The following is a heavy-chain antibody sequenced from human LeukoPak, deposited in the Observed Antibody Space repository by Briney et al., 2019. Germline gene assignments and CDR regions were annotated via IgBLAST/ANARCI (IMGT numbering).Heavy chain of an antibody. Sequence: PGGSLRLSCAASGFTFSSYWMGWVRQAPGRWLEWVANIKEDGSNLYYLDSVKGRFTISRDNAKNSLHLQMNSLRAEDTAVYFCARVICDYVWGSYRCHFDYWGQGTLVSVSS. CDR2: IKEDGSNL. V-gene: IGHV3-7*01. J-gene: IGHJ4*02. D-gene: IGHD3-16*02. CDR1: GFTFSSYW. CDR3: ARVICDYVWGSYRCHFDY.